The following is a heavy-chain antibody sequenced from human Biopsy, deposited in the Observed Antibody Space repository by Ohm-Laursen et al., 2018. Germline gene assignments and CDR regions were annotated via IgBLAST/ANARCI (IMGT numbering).Heavy chain of an antibody. CDR3: ARMDYSGGSCHYYSYGMDL. CDR2: IHHSGST. V-gene: IGHV4-4*09. D-gene: IGHD2-15*01. J-gene: IGHJ6*02. Sequence: SETLSLTCTVSGVSITAYYWSWIRQPPGKGLECIGNIHHSGSTNYNPSLKSRLTISVDTSKNQFSLKRSYVTAADTAVYYCARMDYSGGSCHYYSYGMDLWGQGTTVTVSS. CDR1: GVSITAYY.